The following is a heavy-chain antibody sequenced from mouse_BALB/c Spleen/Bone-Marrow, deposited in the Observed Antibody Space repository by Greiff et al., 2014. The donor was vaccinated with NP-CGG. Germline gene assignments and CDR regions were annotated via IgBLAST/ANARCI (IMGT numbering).Heavy chain of an antibody. CDR3: SRGYYDYLFALDY. Sequence: VQLQQSGAELVKPGASVKLSCTASGFNIKDTYIYWVKQRPEQGLEWVGRIDPANGNTKYDPKFQGKATIAADTSSNTAYLQLSSLTSEYAAVYYCSRGYYDYLFALDYWGHGTSVTVSS. V-gene: IGHV14-3*02. CDR1: GFNIKDTY. J-gene: IGHJ4*01. D-gene: IGHD5-5*01. CDR2: IDPANGNT.